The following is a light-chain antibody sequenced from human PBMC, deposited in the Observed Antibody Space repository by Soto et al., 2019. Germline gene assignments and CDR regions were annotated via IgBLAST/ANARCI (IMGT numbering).Light chain of an antibody. CDR1: NSNIGAGYD. CDR3: QSYDSSLRGV. J-gene: IGLJ3*02. Sequence: QSVLTQPPSVSGAPGQRVTISCTGSNSNIGAGYDVHWYQQLPGTAPKLLIYANSNRPSGVPDRFSGSKSGTSASLAITGLQAADEADYYCQSYDSSLRGVFGGGTKLTVL. V-gene: IGLV1-40*01. CDR2: ANS.